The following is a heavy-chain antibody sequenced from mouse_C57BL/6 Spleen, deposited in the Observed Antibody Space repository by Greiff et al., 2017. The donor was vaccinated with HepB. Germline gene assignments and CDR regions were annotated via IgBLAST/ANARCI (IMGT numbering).Heavy chain of an antibody. CDR2: IDPKNGGT. CDR3: ARGDGNYGVYYAMDY. J-gene: IGHJ4*01. CDR1: GYTINDYY. Sequence: VHVQQSGPELVKPGASVKMSCKASGYTINDYYMNWVKQRHGKSLEWIGDIDPKNGGTSYNQKFKGKATLTVDTSSSTAYMELRSLTSEDSAVYYCARGDGNYGVYYAMDYWGQGTSVTVSS. V-gene: IGHV1-26*01. D-gene: IGHD2-1*01.